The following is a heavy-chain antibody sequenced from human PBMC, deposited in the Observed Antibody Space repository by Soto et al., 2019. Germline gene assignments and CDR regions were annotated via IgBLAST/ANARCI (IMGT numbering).Heavy chain of an antibody. Sequence: ESGGGVVQPGRSLRLSCAASGFTFSSYAMHWVRQAPGKGLEWVAVISYDGRNKYYADSVKGRFTISRDNSKNTLYLQMNSLRAEDTAVYYCARDFDFWSGYWYGMDVWGQGTTVTVSS. D-gene: IGHD3-3*01. J-gene: IGHJ6*02. CDR3: ARDFDFWSGYWYGMDV. V-gene: IGHV3-30*04. CDR1: GFTFSSYA. CDR2: ISYDGRNK.